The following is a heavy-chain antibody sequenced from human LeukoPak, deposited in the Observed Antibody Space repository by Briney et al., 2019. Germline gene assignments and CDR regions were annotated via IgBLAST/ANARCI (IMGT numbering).Heavy chain of an antibody. CDR1: GFTFSSYG. CDR2: ISYDGSNK. J-gene: IGHJ4*02. V-gene: IGHV3-30*04. Sequence: GRSLRLSCAASGFTFSSYGMHWVRQAPGKGLEWVAVISYDGSNKYYADSVKGRFTISRDNSKNTLYLQMNSLRAEDTAVYYCARDNGFYFVAGTFDYWGQGTLVTVSS. D-gene: IGHD6-19*01. CDR3: ARDNGFYFVAGTFDY.